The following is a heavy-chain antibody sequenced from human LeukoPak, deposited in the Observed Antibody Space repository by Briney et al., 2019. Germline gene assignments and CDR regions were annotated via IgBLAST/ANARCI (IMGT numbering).Heavy chain of an antibody. CDR1: GFIFSNYG. Sequence: PGGSLRLSCVVSGFIFSNYGMHWVRQAPGKGLGWVAVIRDDESTKYYVNSVKGRFTISRDNSKNPLYLQMNGLRDDDTAVYYCARAYSRESGYDFIPYYWGQGTLVTVSS. J-gene: IGHJ4*02. CDR3: ARAYSRESGYDFIPYY. CDR2: IRDDESTK. D-gene: IGHD5-12*01. V-gene: IGHV3-33*01.